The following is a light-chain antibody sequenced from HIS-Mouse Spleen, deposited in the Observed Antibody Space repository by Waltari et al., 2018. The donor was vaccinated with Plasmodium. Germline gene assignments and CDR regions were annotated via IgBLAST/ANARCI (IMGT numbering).Light chain of an antibody. CDR2: DAS. V-gene: IGKV1-33*01. J-gene: IGKJ3*01. CDR3: QQYDNLPPLFT. CDR1: QDISNY. Sequence: DIQMTHSPSSLSASVGDRVTITCQASQDISNYLNLYQQKPGKAPKLLIYDASNLETGVPSRFSGSGSGTDFTFTISSLQPEDIATYYCQQYDNLPPLFTFGPGTKVDIK.